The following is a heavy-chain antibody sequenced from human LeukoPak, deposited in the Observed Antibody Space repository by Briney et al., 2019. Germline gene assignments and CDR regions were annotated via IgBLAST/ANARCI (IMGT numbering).Heavy chain of an antibody. J-gene: IGHJ4*02. CDR2: IYHSGST. Sequence: PSQTLSLTCTVSGGSISSGGYYWRWIRQPPGKGLEWIGYIYHSGSTYYNPSLESRVTISVDTSKNQFSLKLSSVTAADTAVYYCARSYSSSYYGSGSYPYWGQGTLVTVCS. CDR1: GGSISSGGYY. CDR3: ARSYSSSYYGSGSYPY. V-gene: IGHV4-30-2*02. D-gene: IGHD3-10*01.